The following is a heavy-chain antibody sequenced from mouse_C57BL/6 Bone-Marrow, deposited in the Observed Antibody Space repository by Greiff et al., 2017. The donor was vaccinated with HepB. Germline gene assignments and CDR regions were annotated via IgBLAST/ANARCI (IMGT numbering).Heavy chain of an antibody. V-gene: IGHV6-6*01. D-gene: IGHD2-5*01. J-gene: IGHJ3*01. CDR1: GFTFSDAW. CDR3: TATIVTTCRFAY. CDR2: IRNKANNHAT. Sequence: EVKVEESGGGLVQPGGSMKLSCAASGFTFSDAWMDWVRQSPEKGLEWVAEIRNKANNHATYYAESVKGRFTISRDDSKSSVYLQMNSLRAEDTGIYYCTATIVTTCRFAYWGQGTLVTVSA.